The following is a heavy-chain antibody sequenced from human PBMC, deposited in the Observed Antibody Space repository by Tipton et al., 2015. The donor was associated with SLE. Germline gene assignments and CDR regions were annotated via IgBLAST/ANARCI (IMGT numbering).Heavy chain of an antibody. CDR1: GFTFSSYC. CDR2: IRYDGSVQ. J-gene: IGHJ3*02. V-gene: IGHV3-30*02. Sequence: SLRLSCVASGFTFSSYCMNWVRQAPGQGLDWVAFIRYDGSVQYYTDSVKGRFSISKDNSKNILSLQMNSLGAEDTAVYYCAKDAFTGSYESFDIWGQGTMVTVSS. CDR3: AKDAFTGSYESFDI. D-gene: IGHD1-26*01.